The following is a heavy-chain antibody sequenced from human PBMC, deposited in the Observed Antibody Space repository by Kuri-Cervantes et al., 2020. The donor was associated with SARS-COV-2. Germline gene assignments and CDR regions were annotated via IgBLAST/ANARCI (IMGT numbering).Heavy chain of an antibody. J-gene: IGHJ4*02. CDR2: IKQDGSEK. D-gene: IGHD6-19*01. V-gene: IGHV3-7*02. Sequence: GESLKISCAASGFTFSSYWMSWVRQAPGKGLEWVANIKQDGSEKYYVDSVKGRFTISRDNAKNSLYLQMNSLRAEDTAVCYCARRGQWLVLGNGSIDYWGQGTLVTVSS. CDR3: ARRGQWLVLGNGSIDY. CDR1: GFTFSSYW.